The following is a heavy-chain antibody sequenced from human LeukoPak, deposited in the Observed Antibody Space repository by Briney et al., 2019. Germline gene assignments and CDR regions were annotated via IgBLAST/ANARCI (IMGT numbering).Heavy chain of an antibody. Sequence: SETLSLTCTVSGGSISSSSYYWGWIRQPPGKGLEWIGYIYYSGSTNYSPSLRGRVTISLDTSKNRFSLKLSSVTAADTAVYYCARSYSSSGFYYYGMDVWGQGTTVTVSS. J-gene: IGHJ6*02. CDR3: ARSYSSSGFYYYGMDV. CDR1: GGSISSSSYY. V-gene: IGHV4-61*05. CDR2: IYYSGST. D-gene: IGHD6-6*01.